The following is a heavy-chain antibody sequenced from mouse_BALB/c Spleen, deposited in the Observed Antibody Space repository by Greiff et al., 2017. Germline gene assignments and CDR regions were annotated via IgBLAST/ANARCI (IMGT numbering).Heavy chain of an antibody. Sequence: QVHVKQSGAELARPGASVKMSCKASGYTFTSYTMHWVKQRPGQGLEWIGYINPSSGYTNYNQKFKDKATLTADKSSSTAYMQLSSLTSEDSAVYYCAREGTMNYAMDYWGQGTSVTVSS. CDR1: GYTFTSYT. V-gene: IGHV1-4*01. J-gene: IGHJ4*01. D-gene: IGHD2-4*01. CDR3: AREGTMNYAMDY. CDR2: INPSSGYT.